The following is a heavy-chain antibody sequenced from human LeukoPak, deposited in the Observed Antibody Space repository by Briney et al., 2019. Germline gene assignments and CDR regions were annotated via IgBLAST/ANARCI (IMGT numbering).Heavy chain of an antibody. J-gene: IGHJ4*02. CDR1: GGSFSGYY. Sequence: SETLSLTCAVYGGSFSGYYWSWIRQPPGKGLEWIGEINHSGSTYYNPSLKSRVTISVDTSKNQFSLKPSSVNAADTAVYYCASNRYQLLMDIDYWGQGTLVTVSS. CDR3: ASNRYQLLMDIDY. D-gene: IGHD2-2*01. CDR2: INHSGST. V-gene: IGHV4-34*01.